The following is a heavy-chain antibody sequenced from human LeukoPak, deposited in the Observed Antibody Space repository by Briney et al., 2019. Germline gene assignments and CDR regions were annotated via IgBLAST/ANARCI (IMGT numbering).Heavy chain of an antibody. CDR2: IHSTGAYI. V-gene: IGHV3-74*01. CDR1: GLSFSTSY. CDR3: AKDRTTSPRIFDY. J-gene: IGHJ4*02. Sequence: GGSLRLSCEASGLSFSTSYMHWVRQTPGKGLVWVSRIHSTGAYIDYVDSVKGRFTISRDISKNTLYLQMNSLRVDDTAVYYCAKDRTTSPRIFDYWGQGSLVTVSS. D-gene: IGHD1-1*01.